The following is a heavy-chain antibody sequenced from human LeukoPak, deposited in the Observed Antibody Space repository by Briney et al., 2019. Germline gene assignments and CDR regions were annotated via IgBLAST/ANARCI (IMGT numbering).Heavy chain of an antibody. J-gene: IGHJ5*02. CDR2: ISGSGGST. V-gene: IGHV3-23*01. Sequence: PGGSLRLSCAASGFTFSSYAMSWVRQAPGKGLEWVSAISGSGGSTYYADSVKGRFTISRDNSKNTPYLQMNSLRAEDTAVYYCASSYSNYPNWFDPWGQGTLVTVSS. CDR1: GFTFSSYA. CDR3: ASSYSNYPNWFDP. D-gene: IGHD4-11*01.